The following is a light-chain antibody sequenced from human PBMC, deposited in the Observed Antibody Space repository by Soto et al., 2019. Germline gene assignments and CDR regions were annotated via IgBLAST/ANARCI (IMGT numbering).Light chain of an antibody. V-gene: IGKV3-20*01. J-gene: IGKJ4*01. CDR3: MQYGSSPLT. Sequence: EIVLTQSPGTLSLSPGERATLSCRASQSVSSSFLAGYQQKPGQAPRLLIYGASSRATGIPDRFNGSGSGTALTFTISRMEPDDVVVYYCMQYGSSPLTFGGGTKVEIK. CDR1: QSVSSSF. CDR2: GAS.